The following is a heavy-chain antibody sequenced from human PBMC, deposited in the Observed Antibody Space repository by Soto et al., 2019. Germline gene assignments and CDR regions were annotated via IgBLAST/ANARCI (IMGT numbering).Heavy chain of an antibody. CDR2: IYYSGST. J-gene: IGHJ4*02. CDR3: ARDGPYGDYVLDY. V-gene: IGHV4-59*01. Sequence: SETLSLTCTVPDVSISSYYWSWIRQRPGKGREWIGYIYYSGSTNYNPSLKSRVTISVDTSKNEFSLKLISVTASDTAVYYCARDGPYGDYVLDYWGQGPLVTVSS. CDR1: DVSISSYY. D-gene: IGHD4-17*01.